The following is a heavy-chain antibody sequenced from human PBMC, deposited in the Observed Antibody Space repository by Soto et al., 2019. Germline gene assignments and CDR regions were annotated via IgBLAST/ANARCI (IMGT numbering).Heavy chain of an antibody. V-gene: IGHV1-46*03. Sequence: DSVKVYCKASGYTFTSYYMHWVRQAPGQGLEWMGIINPSGGSTSYAQKFQGRVTMTRDTSTSTVYMELSSLRSEDTAVYYCARDPETLPDQRPNFDYWGQGTLVTVSS. J-gene: IGHJ4*02. CDR3: ARDPETLPDQRPNFDY. CDR2: INPSGGST. D-gene: IGHD2-2*01. CDR1: GYTFTSYY.